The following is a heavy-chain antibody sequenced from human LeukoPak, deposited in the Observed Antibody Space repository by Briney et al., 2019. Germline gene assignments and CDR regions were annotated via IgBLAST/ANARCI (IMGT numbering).Heavy chain of an antibody. D-gene: IGHD1-1*01. J-gene: IGHJ4*02. CDR3: ARQRWTGTYNFDY. CDR1: GDSISTSSYF. V-gene: IGHV4-39*01. CDR2: ILYSGTT. Sequence: PSETLSLTCSVSGDSISTSSYFWGWIRQPPGKGLEWIGSILYSGTTYYKPSLKSRVTISVDTSKNQFSLELTTVTAADTAVYYCARQRWTGTYNFDYWGQGSLVTVSS.